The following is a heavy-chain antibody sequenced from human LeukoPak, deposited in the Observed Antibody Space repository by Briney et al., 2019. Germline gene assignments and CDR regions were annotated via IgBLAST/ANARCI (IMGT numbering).Heavy chain of an antibody. CDR1: GGSISSYY. J-gene: IGHJ4*02. Sequence: SETLSLTCTVSGGSISSYYWSWIRQPAGKGLEWIGSIYHSGSTYYNPSLKSRVTISVDTSKNQFSLKLSSVTAADTAVYYCARDPTRGGSSDYWGQGTLVTVSS. CDR2: IYHSGST. CDR3: ARDPTRGGSSDY. V-gene: IGHV4-4*07. D-gene: IGHD2-15*01.